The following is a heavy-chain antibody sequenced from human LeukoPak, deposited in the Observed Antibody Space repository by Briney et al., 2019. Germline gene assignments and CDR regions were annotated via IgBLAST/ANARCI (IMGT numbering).Heavy chain of an antibody. CDR2: IYYSGST. V-gene: IGHV4-59*01. CDR1: GGPISSYY. J-gene: IGHJ4*02. Sequence: SETLSLTCTVSGGPISSYYWSWIRQPPGKGLEWIGYIYYSGSTNYNPSLKSRVTISVDTSKNQFSLKLSSVTAADTAVYYCARSVWNYYDYWGQGTQVTVSS. D-gene: IGHD1-1*01. CDR3: ARSVWNYYDY.